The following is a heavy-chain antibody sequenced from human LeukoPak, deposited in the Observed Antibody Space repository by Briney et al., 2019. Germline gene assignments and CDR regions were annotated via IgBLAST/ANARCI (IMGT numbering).Heavy chain of an antibody. V-gene: IGHV3-48*01. CDR2: ISSSSSTI. CDR3: ARRVRYYYGSGSSNWFDP. Sequence: PGGSLRLSCAASGFTFSSYSMNWVRQAPGKGLEWVSYISSSSSTIYYADSVKGRFTISRDNAKNSLYLQMNSLRAEDTAVYYCARRVRYYYGSGSSNWFDPWGQGTLVTVSS. J-gene: IGHJ5*02. CDR1: GFTFSSYS. D-gene: IGHD3-10*01.